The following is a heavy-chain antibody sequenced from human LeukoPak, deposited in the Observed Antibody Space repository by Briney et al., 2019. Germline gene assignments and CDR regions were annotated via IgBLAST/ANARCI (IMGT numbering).Heavy chain of an antibody. J-gene: IGHJ3*02. V-gene: IGHV4-59*01. CDR1: GDSINSDY. CDR2: IYYNGST. D-gene: IGHD4-17*01. CDR3: ARDPTTVTKGFDI. Sequence: NSSETLSLTCSVSGDSINSDYWSWIRQPPGKGLEWIGYIYYNGSTNYNPSLKSRVTISADTSKNQFSLKLSSVTAADTAVYYCARDPTTVTKGFDIWGQGTLVTVSS.